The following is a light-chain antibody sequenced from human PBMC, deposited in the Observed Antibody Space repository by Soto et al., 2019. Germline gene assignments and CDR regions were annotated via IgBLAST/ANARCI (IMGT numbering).Light chain of an antibody. Sequence: QSALTQPASVSGSPGQSITISCTGTSSDVGGYKYVSWYQQHPGKAPKLMIYEVSNRPSGVSNRFSGSKSGNTASLTISGLQAEDEADYYCSSYTSISSAVFGGGTKVTVL. CDR2: EVS. CDR1: SSDVGGYKY. J-gene: IGLJ2*01. V-gene: IGLV2-14*01. CDR3: SSYTSISSAV.